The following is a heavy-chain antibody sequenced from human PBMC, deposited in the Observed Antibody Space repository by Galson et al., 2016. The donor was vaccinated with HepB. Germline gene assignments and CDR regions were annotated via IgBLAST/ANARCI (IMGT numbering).Heavy chain of an antibody. CDR1: GYSFTSYW. CDR3: ATSDIAVAGVDY. CDR2: IDPNDSYI. J-gene: IGHJ4*02. Sequence: QSGAEVTKPGESLRISCQGSGYSFTSYWISWVRQLPGKGLEWMGTIDPNDSYIKYSPSFQGHVTISTDKSISTAYLQWTSLKAPDTAMYYCATSDIAVAGVDYGGQGTLVTGSS. D-gene: IGHD6-19*01. V-gene: IGHV5-10-1*01.